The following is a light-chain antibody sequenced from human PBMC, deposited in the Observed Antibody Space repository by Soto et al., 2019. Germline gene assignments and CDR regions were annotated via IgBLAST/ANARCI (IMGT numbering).Light chain of an antibody. CDR1: QTISSW. Sequence: DIQMTQSPSTLSGSVGDRVTIPCRASQTISSWLARYQQKPGKAPKLLIYKASTLKSGVPSRFSGSGAGTECTLTISSLQPDDVETYYCQHYNSYPEAFGQGTKVDIK. CDR3: QHYNSYPEA. J-gene: IGKJ1*01. V-gene: IGKV1-5*03. CDR2: KAS.